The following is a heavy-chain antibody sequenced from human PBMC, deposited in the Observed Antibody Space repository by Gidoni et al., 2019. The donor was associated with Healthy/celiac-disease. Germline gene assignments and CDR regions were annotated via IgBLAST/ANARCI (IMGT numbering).Heavy chain of an antibody. V-gene: IGHV4-34*01. CDR1: GGSFSGYY. D-gene: IGHD3-16*01. J-gene: IGHJ4*02. Sequence: QVQLHQCGAGLLKPSETLSLTFAVYGGSFSGYYWSWIRQPPGKGRELIGEINHSGSTNYHPALNSLVTISVDTTKNQFSLKLSSGTAADTAVYYGARGGYDYVWGELCYWGQGTLVTVSS. CDR3: ARGGYDYVWGELCY. CDR2: INHSGST.